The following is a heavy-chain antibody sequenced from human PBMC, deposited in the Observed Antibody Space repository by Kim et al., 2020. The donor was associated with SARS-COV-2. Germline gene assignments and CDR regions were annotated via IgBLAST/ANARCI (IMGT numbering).Heavy chain of an antibody. D-gene: IGHD5-18*01. CDR3: TRVGTAMVRGLDY. V-gene: IGHV3-49*04. Sequence: GGSLRLSCTASGFTFGDYAMSWVRQAPGKGLEWVGFIRSKAYGGTTEYAASVKGRFTISRDDSKSIAYLQMNSLKTEDTAVYYCTRVGTAMVRGLDYWGQGTLVTVSS. J-gene: IGHJ4*02. CDR1: GFTFGDYA. CDR2: IRSKAYGGTT.